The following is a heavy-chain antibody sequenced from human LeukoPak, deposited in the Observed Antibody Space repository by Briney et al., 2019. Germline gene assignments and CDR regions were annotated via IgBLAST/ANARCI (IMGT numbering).Heavy chain of an antibody. J-gene: IGHJ6*02. CDR2: ISYDGSNK. Sequence: GGSLRLSCAASGFTFNSYGMHWVRQAPGKGLEWVAVISYDGSNKYYADSVKGRFTISRDNPKNTLYLQMNSLRAEDTAVYYCAKRSPNLEMDVWGQGTTVTVSS. D-gene: IGHD3-3*01. CDR3: AKRSPNLEMDV. V-gene: IGHV3-30*18. CDR1: GFTFNSYG.